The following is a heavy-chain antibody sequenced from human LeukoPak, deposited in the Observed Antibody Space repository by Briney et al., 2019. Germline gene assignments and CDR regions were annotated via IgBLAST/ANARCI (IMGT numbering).Heavy chain of an antibody. Sequence: ASVTVSCKASGYTFTGYYMHWVRQAPGQGLEWMGWINPNSGGTNYAQKFQGRVTMTRDTSISTAYMELSRLRSDDTAVYYCARSITMIVVVPSIWGQGTMVTVSS. CDR2: INPNSGGT. CDR1: GYTFTGYY. D-gene: IGHD3-22*01. J-gene: IGHJ3*02. V-gene: IGHV1-2*02. CDR3: ARSITMIVVVPSI.